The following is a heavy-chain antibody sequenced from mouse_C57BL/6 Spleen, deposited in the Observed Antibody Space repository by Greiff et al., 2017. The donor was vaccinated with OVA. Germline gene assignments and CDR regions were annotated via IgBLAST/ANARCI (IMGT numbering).Heavy chain of an antibody. CDR3: ARGRWFSYWYFDV. Sequence: QVQLQQSGPELVKPGASVKLSCKASGYTFTSYDINWVKQRPGQGLEWIGWIYPRDGSTKYNEKFKGKATLTVDTSSSTAYMELHSLTSEDSAVYFCARGRWFSYWYFDVWGTGTTVTVSS. V-gene: IGHV1-85*01. CDR1: GYTFTSYD. CDR2: IYPRDGST. J-gene: IGHJ1*03. D-gene: IGHD2-3*01.